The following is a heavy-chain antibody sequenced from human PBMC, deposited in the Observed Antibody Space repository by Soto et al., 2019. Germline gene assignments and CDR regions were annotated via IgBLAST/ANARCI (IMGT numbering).Heavy chain of an antibody. CDR3: ARDDGLAYCGGDCYS. Sequence: QVQLVQSGAEVKKPGSSVKVSCKASGGTFSSYTISWVRQAPGQGLEWMGRIIPILGIANYAQKFQGRVTITADKSTSTAYMELSILRSEDTAVYYCARDDGLAYCGGDCYSWGQGTLVTVSS. CDR2: IIPILGIA. CDR1: GGTFSSYT. J-gene: IGHJ4*02. D-gene: IGHD2-21*02. V-gene: IGHV1-69*02.